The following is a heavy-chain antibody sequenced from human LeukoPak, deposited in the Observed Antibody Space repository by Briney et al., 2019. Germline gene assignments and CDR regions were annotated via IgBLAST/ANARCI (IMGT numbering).Heavy chain of an antibody. CDR3: AKASSGYGSREYYYYYMDV. CDR2: IYYSGST. V-gene: IGHV4-59*01. Sequence: TSETLSLTCTVSGGSISSYYWSWIRQPPGKGLEWIGYIYYSGSTNYNLSLKSRVTISVDTSKNQLSLKLSSVTAADTAVYYCAKASSGYGSREYYYYYMDVWGKGTTVTVSS. D-gene: IGHD3-22*01. J-gene: IGHJ6*03. CDR1: GGSISSYY.